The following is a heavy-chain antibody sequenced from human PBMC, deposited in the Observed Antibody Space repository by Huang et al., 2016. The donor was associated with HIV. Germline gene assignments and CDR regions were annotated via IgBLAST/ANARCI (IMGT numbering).Heavy chain of an antibody. V-gene: IGHV4-61*01. CDR1: SGSVSDSNYY. J-gene: IGHJ3*02. D-gene: IGHD3-22*01. Sequence: QVQLQESGPRLVKPSATLSLTCTVSSGSVSDSNYYWSWIRQPPGKGLEWIGRIYHSGSTDYNPSLRSRVTIAVETSKEQFSLRLSFVTAADTAVYYGARMSSGHYDAFDIWGQGTPVTVSS. CDR2: IYHSGST. CDR3: ARMSSGHYDAFDI.